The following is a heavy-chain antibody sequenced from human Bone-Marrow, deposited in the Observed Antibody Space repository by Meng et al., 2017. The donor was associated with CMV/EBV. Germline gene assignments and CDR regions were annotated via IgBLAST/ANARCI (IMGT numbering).Heavy chain of an antibody. V-gene: IGHV4-31*02. CDR3: ARGAINYDFWSGYYTYYFDY. CDR2: IYYSGST. CDR1: GYY. J-gene: IGHJ4*02. Sequence: GYYWSWIRQHPGKGLEWIGYIYYSGSTYYNPSLKSRVTISVDTSKNQFSLKLSSVTAADTAVYYCARGAINYDFWSGYYTYYFDYWGQGTLVTVSS. D-gene: IGHD3-3*01.